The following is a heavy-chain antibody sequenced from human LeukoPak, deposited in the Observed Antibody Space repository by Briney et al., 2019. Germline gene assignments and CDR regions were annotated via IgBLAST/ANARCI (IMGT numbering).Heavy chain of an antibody. CDR2: TYYRSKWYN. D-gene: IGHD3-22*01. CDR3: ARVGYDSSGSFFDY. V-gene: IGHV6-1*01. Sequence: SQTLSLTCAISGDSVSSNSVAWNWIRQSPSRGLEWLGRTYYRSKWYNDYAVYVKSRITINPDTSKNQFSLHLNSVTPEDTAVYYCARVGYDSSGSFFDYWGQGTLVTVSS. CDR1: GDSVSSNSVA. J-gene: IGHJ4*02.